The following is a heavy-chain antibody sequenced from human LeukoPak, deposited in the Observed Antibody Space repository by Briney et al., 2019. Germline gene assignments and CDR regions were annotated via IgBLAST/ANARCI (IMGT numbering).Heavy chain of an antibody. CDR2: IYNSGST. V-gene: IGHV4-38-2*02. Sequence: SETLSLTCTVSGYSISSGYYWGWIRQPPGKGLEWIGSIYNSGSTYYNPSLKSRVTTSVDTSKNQFSLKLSSVTAADTAVYYCARTFDYYDSSVFDSWGQGTLVTVSS. D-gene: IGHD3-22*01. CDR3: ARTFDYYDSSVFDS. J-gene: IGHJ4*02. CDR1: GYSISSGYY.